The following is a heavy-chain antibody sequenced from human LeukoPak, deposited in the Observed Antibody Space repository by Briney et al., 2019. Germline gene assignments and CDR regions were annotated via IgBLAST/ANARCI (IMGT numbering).Heavy chain of an antibody. CDR2: IYHSGST. CDR3: ARVYSTGWRFFDY. D-gene: IGHD6-19*01. CDR1: NYSISSGYY. J-gene: IGHJ4*02. Sequence: SETLSLTCAVSNYSISSGYYWGWIRQPPGKGLEWIGSIYHSGSTYYNPSLKSRVTLSVDTSKNQFSLKLGSVTAADTAVYYCARVYSTGWRFFDYWGQGTLVTVSS. V-gene: IGHV4-38-2*01.